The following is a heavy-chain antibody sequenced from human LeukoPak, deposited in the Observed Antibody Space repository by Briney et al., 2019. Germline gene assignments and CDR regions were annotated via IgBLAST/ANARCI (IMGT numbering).Heavy chain of an antibody. CDR2: IYYSGST. D-gene: IGHD3-22*01. Sequence: SETLSLTCTVSGGSISSSSYYWGWIRQPPGKGLEWIGSIYYSGSTYYNPSLKSRVTISVDTSKNQFSLKLSSVTAADTAVYYCARWCAYYYDSSGPYFDYWGQGTLVTVSS. V-gene: IGHV4-39*07. CDR3: ARWCAYYYDSSGPYFDY. CDR1: GGSISSSSYY. J-gene: IGHJ4*02.